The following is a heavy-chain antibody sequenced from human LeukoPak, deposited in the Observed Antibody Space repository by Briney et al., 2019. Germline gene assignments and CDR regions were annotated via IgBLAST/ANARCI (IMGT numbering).Heavy chain of an antibody. CDR1: GYTFTSYG. CDR2: ISAYNGNT. J-gene: IGHJ4*02. D-gene: IGHD5-18*01. Sequence: ASVKVSCKASGYTFTSYGISWVRQAPGQGLEWMGWISAYNGNTNYAQKLQGRVTMTTDASTSTAYMELRSLRSDDTAVYYCARAYTAMVSFDYWGQGTLVTVSS. V-gene: IGHV1-18*04. CDR3: ARAYTAMVSFDY.